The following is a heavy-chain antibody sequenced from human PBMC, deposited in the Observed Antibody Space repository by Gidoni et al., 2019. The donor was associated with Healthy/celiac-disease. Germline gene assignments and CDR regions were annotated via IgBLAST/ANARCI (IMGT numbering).Heavy chain of an antibody. CDR3: ARRDYDIVTGKGAFDY. Sequence: QVQLQQWGAGLLKPSETLSLTCAVYGGSFSGYYWCWIRQPPGKGLEWIGEINHSGSTNYNPSLKSRVTISVDTSKNQFSLKLSSVTAADTAVYYCARRDYDIVTGKGAFDYWGQGTLVTVSS. D-gene: IGHD3-9*01. V-gene: IGHV4-34*01. J-gene: IGHJ4*02. CDR1: GGSFSGYY. CDR2: INHSGST.